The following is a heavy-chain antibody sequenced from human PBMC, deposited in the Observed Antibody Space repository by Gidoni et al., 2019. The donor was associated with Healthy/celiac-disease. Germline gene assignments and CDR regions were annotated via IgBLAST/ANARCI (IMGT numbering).Heavy chain of an antibody. CDR2: ISYDGSNK. Sequence: QVQLVESGGGVVQPGRSLRLSCAASGFTFSSYAMHWVRQAPGKGLEWVAVISYDGSNKYYADSVKGRFTISRDNSKNTLYLQMNSLRAEDTAVYYCARDLGAARAPFDYWGQGTLVTVSS. J-gene: IGHJ4*02. CDR3: ARDLGAARAPFDY. D-gene: IGHD6-6*01. V-gene: IGHV3-30-3*01. CDR1: GFTFSSYA.